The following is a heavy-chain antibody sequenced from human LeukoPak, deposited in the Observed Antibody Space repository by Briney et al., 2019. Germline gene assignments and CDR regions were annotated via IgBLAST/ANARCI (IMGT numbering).Heavy chain of an antibody. CDR2: IKSDGSST. Sequence: GGSLRLSCAASGFTFSNYWMHWVRQAPGKGPVWVSRIKSDGSSTRFADSVQGRFTISGDNGKNTLYLQMNSLRAEDTAVYYCAKELYIVVGYWGQGTLVTVSS. J-gene: IGHJ4*02. CDR1: GFTFSNYW. CDR3: AKELYIVVGY. V-gene: IGHV3-74*01. D-gene: IGHD2-21*01.